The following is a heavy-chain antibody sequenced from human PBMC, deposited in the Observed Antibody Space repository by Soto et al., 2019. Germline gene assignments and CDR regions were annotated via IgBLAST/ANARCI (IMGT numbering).Heavy chain of an antibody. CDR3: ASHDYAHYGMDV. V-gene: IGHV4-30-4*01. D-gene: IGHD3-16*01. J-gene: IGHJ6*02. Sequence: QVQLQESGPGLVKPSQTLSLTCTVSGGSISSGDYYWSWIRQPPGKGLEWIGYIYYSWSTYYNPSLKSRVSISVDTSKNQFSLKLSSVTDADTAVYYCASHDYAHYGMDVWGQGTTVTVSS. CDR2: IYYSWST. CDR1: GGSISSGDYY.